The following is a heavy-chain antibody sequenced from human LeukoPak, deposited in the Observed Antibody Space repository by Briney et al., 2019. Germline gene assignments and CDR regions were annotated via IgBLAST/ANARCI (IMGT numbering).Heavy chain of an antibody. CDR3: ARDSSSYYGSFDY. V-gene: IGHV4-59*01. J-gene: IGHJ4*02. D-gene: IGHD6-13*01. CDR1: GGSTSSYY. Sequence: SETLSLTCTVSGGSTSSYYWSWIRQPPGKGLEWIGYIYYSGSTNYNPSLKSRVTISVDTSKNQFSLKVSSVTAADTAVYYCARDSSSYYGSFDYWGRGTLVTVSS. CDR2: IYYSGST.